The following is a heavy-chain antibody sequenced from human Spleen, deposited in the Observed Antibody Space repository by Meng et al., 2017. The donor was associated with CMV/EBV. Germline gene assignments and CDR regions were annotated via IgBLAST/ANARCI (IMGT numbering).Heavy chain of an antibody. V-gene: IGHV1-69*10. J-gene: IGHJ6*02. D-gene: IGHD5-18*01. CDR1: GGTFSSHT. Sequence: SVKVSCKASGGTFSSHTISWVRQAPGQGLEWMGGIIPIIGVTNYAQKFQGRVSITADKSTTTAYMELSSLRSEDTAVYFCARDRSGYSYGYNAMDVWGQGTTVTVSS. CDR3: ARDRSGYSYGYNAMDV. CDR2: IIPIIGVT.